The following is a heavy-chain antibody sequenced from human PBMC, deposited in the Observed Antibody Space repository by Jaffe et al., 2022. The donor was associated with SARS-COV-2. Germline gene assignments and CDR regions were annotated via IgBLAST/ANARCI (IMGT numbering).Heavy chain of an antibody. CDR2: ISSSSSYI. CDR1: GFTFSSYS. Sequence: EVQLVESGGGLVKPGGSLRLSCAASGFTFSSYSMNWVRQAPGKGLEWVSSISSSSSYIYYADSVKGRFTISRDNAKNSLYLQMNSLRAEDTAVYYCARVGDMEGYSYGFVLGVGWYFDLWGRGTLVTVSS. D-gene: IGHD5-18*01. V-gene: IGHV3-21*01. CDR3: ARVGDMEGYSYGFVLGVGWYFDL. J-gene: IGHJ2*01.